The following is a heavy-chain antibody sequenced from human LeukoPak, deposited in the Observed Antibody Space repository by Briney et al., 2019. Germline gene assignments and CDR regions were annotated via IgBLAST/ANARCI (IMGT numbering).Heavy chain of an antibody. Sequence: ASVKVSCKVSGYTLTESSMHWVRQAPGKGLEWMGGFDPEDGETIYAQKFQGRVTMTEDTSTDTAYMELSSLRSEDTAVYYCATEQLYYDYVWGSYRRGYFDYWGQGTLVTVSS. V-gene: IGHV1-24*01. D-gene: IGHD3-16*02. J-gene: IGHJ4*02. CDR1: GYTLTESS. CDR3: ATEQLYYDYVWGSYRRGYFDY. CDR2: FDPEDGET.